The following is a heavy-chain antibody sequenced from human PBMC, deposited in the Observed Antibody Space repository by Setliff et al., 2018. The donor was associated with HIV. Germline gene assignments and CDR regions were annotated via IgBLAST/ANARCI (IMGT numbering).Heavy chain of an antibody. CDR2: INPNSGGT. Sequence: GASVKVSCKASGYTFSDYYMHWVRQAPGQGLEWMGWINPNSGGTNYAQKFQGRVNMTRDTSISTTYMALSRLRSDDTAVYYCARDPGYKSTWYGVFDIWGQGTMVTVSS. V-gene: IGHV1-2*02. D-gene: IGHD6-13*01. CDR3: ARDPGYKSTWYGVFDI. CDR1: GYTFSDYY. J-gene: IGHJ3*02.